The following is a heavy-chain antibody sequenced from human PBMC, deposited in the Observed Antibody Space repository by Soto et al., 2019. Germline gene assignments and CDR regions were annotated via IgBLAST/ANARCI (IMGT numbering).Heavy chain of an antibody. V-gene: IGHV4-31*11. Sequence: SETLSLTCAVSGASIDNNGYSWTWIRQHPGKGLEWIGTNNNRGDTYYNPSLKSRLTISLDTSQNHFSLRLNAVTAADTATYYWARGGSGWKALNWFDPWGQGIMVTVSS. J-gene: IGHJ5*02. CDR3: ARGGSGWKALNWFDP. D-gene: IGHD6-19*01. CDR2: NNNRGDT. CDR1: GASIDNNGYS.